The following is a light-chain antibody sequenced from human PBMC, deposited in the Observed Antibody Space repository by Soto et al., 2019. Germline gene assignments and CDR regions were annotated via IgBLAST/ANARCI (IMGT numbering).Light chain of an antibody. CDR3: SSYTSSSTLYV. Sequence: QSVLTQPASVSGCPGQSITISCTGTSSDVGGYNYVSWYQQHPGKAPKLMIYDVSNRPSGVSNRFSGSKSDNTASLTISGLQAEDEADYYCSSYTSSSTLYVFGTGTKVTVL. CDR1: SSDVGGYNY. J-gene: IGLJ1*01. CDR2: DVS. V-gene: IGLV2-14*01.